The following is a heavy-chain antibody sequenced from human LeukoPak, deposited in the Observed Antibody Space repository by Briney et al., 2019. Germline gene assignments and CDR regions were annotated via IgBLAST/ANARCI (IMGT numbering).Heavy chain of an antibody. Sequence: GGSLRLSCAASGLTFSSYAMSWVRQAPGKGLEWVSAISGSGGSTYYADSVKGRFTISRDNSKNTLYLQMNSLRAEDTAVYYCAKSMVRGVIKRSFDYWGQGTLVTVSS. V-gene: IGHV3-23*01. CDR2: ISGSGGST. CDR1: GLTFSSYA. D-gene: IGHD3-10*01. CDR3: AKSMVRGVIKRSFDY. J-gene: IGHJ4*02.